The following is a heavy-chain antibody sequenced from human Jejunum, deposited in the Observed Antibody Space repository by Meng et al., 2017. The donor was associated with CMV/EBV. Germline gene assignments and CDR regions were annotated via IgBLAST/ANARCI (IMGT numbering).Heavy chain of an antibody. CDR2: TDNDGSDT. V-gene: IGHV3-74*01. D-gene: IGHD2-15*01. Sequence: CAASGFIFNNYWMHWVRQPPGRGLVWLSRTDNDGSDTIYADSVKGRFTASRDNARNTLYLQMNNLTDEDTAVYYCARDTPHNAFDPWGQGTLVTVSS. CDR3: ARDTPHNAFDP. J-gene: IGHJ5*02. CDR1: GFIFNNYW.